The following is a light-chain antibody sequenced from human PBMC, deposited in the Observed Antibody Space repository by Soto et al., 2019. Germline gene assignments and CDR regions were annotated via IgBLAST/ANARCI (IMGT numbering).Light chain of an antibody. CDR1: SSNIGSNY. CDR2: RNN. V-gene: IGLV1-47*01. J-gene: IGLJ1*01. Sequence: QSVLTQPPSASGTPGQRVTISCSGSSSNIGSNYVYWYQQLPGTAPKLLIYRNNQRPSGVPDRFSGSKSGTSAFLAISGLRSEDEADYYCAPWDDSLSGYVFGTGTKLTVL. CDR3: APWDDSLSGYV.